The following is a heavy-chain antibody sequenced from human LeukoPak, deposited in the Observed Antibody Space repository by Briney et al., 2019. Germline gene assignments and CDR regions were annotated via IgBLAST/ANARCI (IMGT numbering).Heavy chain of an antibody. CDR2: FDPEDGET. J-gene: IGHJ4*02. V-gene: IGHV1-24*01. CDR1: GYTLTELS. CDR3: ATDMGTCSSTSCYEVVGFDY. D-gene: IGHD2-2*01. Sequence: ASVKVSCKVSGYTLTELSMHWVRQAPGKGLEWMGGFDPEDGETIYAQKFQGRVTMTEDTSTDTAYMELSSLRSEDTAVYYCATDMGTCSSTSCYEVVGFDYWGQGTLVTVSS.